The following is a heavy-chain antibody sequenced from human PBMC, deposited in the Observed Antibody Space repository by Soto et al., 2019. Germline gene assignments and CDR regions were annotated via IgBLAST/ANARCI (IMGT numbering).Heavy chain of an antibody. D-gene: IGHD3-10*01. Sequence: EVQLVQSGAEVEKPGECLKIACKGSGYSFNSYWIGWVGQMPGKGLEWMGIIYPGDSATRYSPSFQGQVTISADKSINTAYLQWSSLKASDTAMYYCARHEGYYGSPAAGLFDYWGQGTLVTVSS. V-gene: IGHV5-51*01. CDR1: GYSFNSYW. CDR3: ARHEGYYGSPAAGLFDY. J-gene: IGHJ4*02. CDR2: IYPGDSAT.